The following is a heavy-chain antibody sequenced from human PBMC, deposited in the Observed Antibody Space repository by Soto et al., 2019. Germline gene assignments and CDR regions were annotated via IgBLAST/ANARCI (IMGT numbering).Heavy chain of an antibody. V-gene: IGHV4-30-2*01. J-gene: IGHJ4*02. CDR1: GGSISSGGYS. CDR2: IYHSGST. D-gene: IGHD3-22*01. Sequence: SETLSLTCAVSGGSISSGGYSWSWIRQPPGKGLEWIGYIYHSGSTYYNPSLKSRVTISVDRSKNQFSLKLSSVTAADTAVYYCARVSGYYYGVDYWGQGTLVTVSS. CDR3: ARVSGYYYGVDY.